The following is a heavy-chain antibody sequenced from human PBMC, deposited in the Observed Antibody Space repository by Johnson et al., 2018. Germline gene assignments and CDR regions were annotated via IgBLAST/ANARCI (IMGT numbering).Heavy chain of an antibody. J-gene: IGHJ6*03. CDR1: GFPFGDYA. CDR2: IRSKAYGGTR. V-gene: IGHV3-49*03. D-gene: IGHD2-21*02. Sequence: QLVESVGGLVQPGRSLRLSCSGSGFPFGDYAITWFRQAPGKGLEWAGFIRSKAYGGTREYAASVKGRFTISRDDSKNIADLEMNSLKTEDTAVYYCTRDPSRGDCYSGRVGYMDVWGKGTTVTVSS. CDR3: TRDPSRGDCYSGRVGYMDV.